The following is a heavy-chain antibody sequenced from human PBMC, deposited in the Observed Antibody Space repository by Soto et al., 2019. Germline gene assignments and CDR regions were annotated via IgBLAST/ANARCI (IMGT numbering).Heavy chain of an antibody. J-gene: IGHJ4*02. V-gene: IGHV3-30-3*01. D-gene: IGHD2-15*01. CDR3: ARVGCSGGSCFFLYFDY. CDR2: ISYDGSNK. Sequence: GGSLRLSCAAPGFTFSSYAMHWVRQAPGKGLEWVAVISYDGSNKYYADSVKGRFTISRDNSKNTLYLQMNSLRAEDTAVYYCARVGCSGGSCFFLYFDYWGQGTLVTVSS. CDR1: GFTFSSYA.